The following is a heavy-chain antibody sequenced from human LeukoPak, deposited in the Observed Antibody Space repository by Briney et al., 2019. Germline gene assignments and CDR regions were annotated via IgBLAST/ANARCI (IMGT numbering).Heavy chain of an antibody. J-gene: IGHJ4*02. CDR2: INPNSGGT. CDR3: ARLYYYDSSGYYENDY. Sequence: ASVKVSCKASGYTFTGYYMHWVRQAPGQGLEWMGWINPNSGGTNYAQKFQGRVTMTRDTSISTAYMELSRLRSDDTAVYYCARLYYYDSSGYYENDYWGQGTLVTVSS. CDR1: GYTFTGYY. V-gene: IGHV1-2*02. D-gene: IGHD3-22*01.